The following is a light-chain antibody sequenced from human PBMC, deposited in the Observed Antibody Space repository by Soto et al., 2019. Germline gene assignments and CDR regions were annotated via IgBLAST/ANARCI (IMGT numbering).Light chain of an antibody. CDR2: GAS. Sequence: EIVLTQSPGTLSLASGERATLSCRASQSDSSNLVAWYQQKPGQAPMLLISGASRRATGIPDRFSGSGSGTDFTLSISRLEPEDYAVYNCHQYASSPISFGGGTKVEAK. J-gene: IGKJ4*01. CDR3: HQYASSPIS. V-gene: IGKV3-20*01. CDR1: QSDSSNL.